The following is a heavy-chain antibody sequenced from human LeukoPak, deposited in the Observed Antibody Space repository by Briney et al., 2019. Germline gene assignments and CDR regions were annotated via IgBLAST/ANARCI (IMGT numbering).Heavy chain of an antibody. J-gene: IGHJ4*02. CDR3: ASRENRNDYGDYAPFDY. Sequence: PSETLSLTCTVSGGSISNYYWSWIRQPPGKGLEWIGYIYYSGSTNCNPSLKSRVTISVDTSKNQFSLKLRSVTAADTAVYYCASRENRNDYGDYAPFDYWGQGTLVTVSS. D-gene: IGHD4-17*01. V-gene: IGHV4-59*12. CDR2: IYYSGST. CDR1: GGSISNYY.